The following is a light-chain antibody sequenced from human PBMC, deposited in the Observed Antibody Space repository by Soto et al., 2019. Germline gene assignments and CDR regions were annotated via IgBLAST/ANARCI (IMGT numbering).Light chain of an antibody. CDR2: NVY. Sequence: QSALTLRASVSGSPGQLITISCTGTSSDVCTYTYVSWHQQHPRKAPKPMIYNVYDRPSGISYRFSGSKSGNTASLTISGLQGEDEADYYCSADTASRTYVFGTGTKVTV. CDR3: SADTASRTYV. J-gene: IGLJ1*01. CDR1: SSDVCTYTY. V-gene: IGLV2-14*03.